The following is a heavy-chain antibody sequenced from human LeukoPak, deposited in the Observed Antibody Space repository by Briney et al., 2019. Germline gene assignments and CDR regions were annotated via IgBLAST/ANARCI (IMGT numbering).Heavy chain of an antibody. Sequence: PGGSLRLSCAASGFTFSSYGMHWVRQAPGKGLEWVAFIQFDGSNKYYADSVKGRFTISRDNSKNTLFLQMNSLRGEDTAVYYCAKDRIAGRSRYFDYWGQGTLVTVSS. CDR3: AKDRIAGRSRYFDY. CDR1: GFTFSSYG. D-gene: IGHD2/OR15-2a*01. J-gene: IGHJ4*02. V-gene: IGHV3-30*02. CDR2: IQFDGSNK.